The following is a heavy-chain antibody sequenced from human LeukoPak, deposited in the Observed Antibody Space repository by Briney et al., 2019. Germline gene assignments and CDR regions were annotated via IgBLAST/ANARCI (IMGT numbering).Heavy chain of an antibody. J-gene: IGHJ4*02. D-gene: IGHD3-3*02. CDR2: SRNKADSYTT. CDR3: TRHFFSE. Sequence: GGSLRLSCAASGFIISDHYMDWVRQAPGKGLEWVGRSRNKADSYTTYYAASVKGRFTISRDDSKNSMYLQMNSLKAEDTAVYYCTRHFFSEWGQGTLVTVSS. CDR1: GFIISDHY. V-gene: IGHV3-72*01.